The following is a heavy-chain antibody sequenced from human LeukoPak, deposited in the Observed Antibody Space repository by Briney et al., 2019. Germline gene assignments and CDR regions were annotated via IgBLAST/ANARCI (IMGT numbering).Heavy chain of an antibody. V-gene: IGHV1-69*13. J-gene: IGHJ6*03. Sequence: SVKVSCKASGGTFSSYAISWVRQAPGQGLEWMGGIIPIFGTANYAQKFQGRVTITADESTSTAYMELSSLRSEDTAVYYCARVKGGELLRYYYYYYMDVWGKGTTVTVSS. D-gene: IGHD1-26*01. CDR3: ARVKGGELLRYYYYYYMDV. CDR2: IIPIFGTA. CDR1: GGTFSSYA.